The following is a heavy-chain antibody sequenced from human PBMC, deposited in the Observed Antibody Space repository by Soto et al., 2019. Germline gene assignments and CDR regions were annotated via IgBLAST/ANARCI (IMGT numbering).Heavy chain of an antibody. J-gene: IGHJ4*02. Sequence: ASVKVSCKASGYTFTSYGISWVRQAPGQGLEWMGWISAYNGNTNYAQKLQGRVTMTTDTSTSTAYMELRSLRSDDTAVYYCARVGQSKYDFWSGSLYYFDYWGQGTLVTVSS. V-gene: IGHV1-18*01. CDR3: ARVGQSKYDFWSGSLYYFDY. CDR1: GYTFTSYG. D-gene: IGHD3-3*01. CDR2: ISAYNGNT.